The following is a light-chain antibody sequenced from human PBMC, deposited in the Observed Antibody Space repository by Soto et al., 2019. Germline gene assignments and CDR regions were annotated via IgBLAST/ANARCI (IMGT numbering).Light chain of an antibody. CDR2: KAS. CDR1: QTISSW. J-gene: IGKJ1*01. V-gene: IGKV1-5*03. CDR3: QHYNSYSEA. Sequence: DIQMTQSPSTLSGSVGDRVTITCRASQTISSWLAWYQQKPGKDPKLLIYKASTLKSGVPSRFSGSGSGTEFTLTISSLQPDDVATYYCQHYNSYSEAFGQGTKVQL.